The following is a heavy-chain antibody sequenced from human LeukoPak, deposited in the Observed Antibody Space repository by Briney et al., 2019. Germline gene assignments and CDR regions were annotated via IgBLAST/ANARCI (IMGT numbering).Heavy chain of an antibody. CDR3: ARELDGPEGGYYFDY. J-gene: IGHJ4*02. D-gene: IGHD1-1*01. Sequence: GASVKVSCKASGGTFSSYAISWVRQAPGQGLEWMGGIIPIFGTANYAQKFQGRVTITADESTSTAYMELSSLRSEDTVVYYCARELDGPEGGYYFDYWGQGTLVTVSS. CDR2: IIPIFGTA. V-gene: IGHV1-69*13. CDR1: GGTFSSYA.